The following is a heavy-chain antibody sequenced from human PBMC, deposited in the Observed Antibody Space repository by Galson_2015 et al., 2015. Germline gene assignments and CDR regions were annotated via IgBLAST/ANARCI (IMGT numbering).Heavy chain of an antibody. V-gene: IGHV3-7*03. D-gene: IGHD3-16*01. CDR2: IKSDGTEK. CDR3: ARAPGGDHDFYYNVMKD. J-gene: IGHJ6*02. CDR1: GSTFSLYW. Sequence: SLRLSCAASGSTFSLYWMSWFRQAPGKRLEWVASIKSDGTEKYYADSVKGRFTISRDNAKNSMYLQMNSLRAEDTAVYYCARAPGGDHDFYYNVMKDWGQGTTVAFS.